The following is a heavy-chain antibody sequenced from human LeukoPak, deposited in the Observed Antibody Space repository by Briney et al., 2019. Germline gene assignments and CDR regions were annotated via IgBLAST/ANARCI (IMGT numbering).Heavy chain of an antibody. Sequence: SETLSLTCTVSGGSISSYYWTWIRQPAAKGLDRIGRIHPSGTTNHNPSLKSRVIMSLDMSNNQFSLKVRSVTAADTAVYYCARETEVPGGRSWDFWGQGTLVTVSS. V-gene: IGHV4-4*07. CDR3: ARETEVPGGRSWDF. CDR2: IHPSGTT. D-gene: IGHD6-19*01. J-gene: IGHJ4*02. CDR1: GGSISSYY.